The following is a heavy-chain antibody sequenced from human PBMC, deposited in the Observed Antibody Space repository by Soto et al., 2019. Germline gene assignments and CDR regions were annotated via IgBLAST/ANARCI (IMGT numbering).Heavy chain of an antibody. CDR1: GFTITNYA. Sequence: GGSLRLSCSASGFTITNYAMNWVRQAPGKGPEWVAEISGSGDTYYADSAKGRFTISRDNSKNTLYLQMRGLRVEDSARYYCAKDGYSSGYYFDSWGQGTLVTVSS. D-gene: IGHD6-19*01. V-gene: IGHV3-23*01. J-gene: IGHJ4*02. CDR3: AKDGYSSGYYFDS. CDR2: ISGSGDT.